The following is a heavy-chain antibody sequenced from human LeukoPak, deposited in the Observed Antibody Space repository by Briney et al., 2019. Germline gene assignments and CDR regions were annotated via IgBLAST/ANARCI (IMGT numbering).Heavy chain of an antibody. Sequence: PSETLSLTCTVSGASLSTYYWTWVRQSPGEGLEWIAYIYYSGSTNYNPSLKSRVTISVDTSKNQFALKLSSVTAADTAVYYCARASTVTTLAGGGVPSDAFDIWGQGTMVTVSS. CDR2: IYYSGST. D-gene: IGHD4-17*01. V-gene: IGHV4-59*12. CDR3: ARASTVTTLAGGGVPSDAFDI. CDR1: GASLSTYY. J-gene: IGHJ3*02.